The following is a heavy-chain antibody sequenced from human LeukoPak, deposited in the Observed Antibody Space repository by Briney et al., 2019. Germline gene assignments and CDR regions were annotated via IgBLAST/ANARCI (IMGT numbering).Heavy chain of an antibody. Sequence: GASVKVSCKASGYTFTSYGISWVRQAPGQGREWMGWISAYNGNTNYAQKLQGRVTMTTDTSTSTAYMELRSLRSDDTAVYYCARDRGRVVVTATTFDYWGQGTLVTGSS. J-gene: IGHJ4*02. V-gene: IGHV1-18*01. CDR3: ARDRGRVVVTATTFDY. D-gene: IGHD2-21*02. CDR2: ISAYNGNT. CDR1: GYTFTSYG.